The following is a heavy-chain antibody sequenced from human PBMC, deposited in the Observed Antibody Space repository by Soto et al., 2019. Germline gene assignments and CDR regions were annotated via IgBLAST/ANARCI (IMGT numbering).Heavy chain of an antibody. J-gene: IGHJ4*02. Sequence: SETLSLTCTVSGGSISSYYWSWIRQPPGKGLEWIGYIYFRGSTNYNPSLKSRVTISVDTSKNQFSLKLSSVTAADTAVYYCARSDYYGSGSYYTLDYWGQGTLVTVSS. D-gene: IGHD3-10*01. CDR3: ARSDYYGSGSYYTLDY. V-gene: IGHV4-59*01. CDR1: GGSISSYY. CDR2: IYFRGST.